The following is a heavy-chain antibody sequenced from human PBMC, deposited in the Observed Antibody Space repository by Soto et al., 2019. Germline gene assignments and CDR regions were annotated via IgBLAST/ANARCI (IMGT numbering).Heavy chain of an antibody. CDR2: MFHTGSS. V-gene: IGHV4-38-2*02. Sequence: LSLTCAVSGYSIRDGFYWGWIRQTPGKGLEWIGSMFHTGSSYYNPSLKSRVSISVDTSNNRFSLQLTSVTAADTAVYYCAREGGSGRHDFWGQGILVTVSS. CDR3: AREGGSGRHDF. CDR1: GYSIRDGFY. D-gene: IGHD1-26*01. J-gene: IGHJ4*02.